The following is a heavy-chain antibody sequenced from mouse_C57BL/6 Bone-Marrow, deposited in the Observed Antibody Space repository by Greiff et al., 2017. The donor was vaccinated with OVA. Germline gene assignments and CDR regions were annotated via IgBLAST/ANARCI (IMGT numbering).Heavy chain of an antibody. CDR1: GYTFTDYY. Sequence: EVQLQQSGPELVKPGASVKISCKASGYTFTDYYMNWVKQSHGKSLEWIGDINPNNGGTSYNQKFKCKATLTVDKSSSTAYMELRSLTSEDSAVYYCARRGYWGQGTTLTVSS. CDR2: INPNNGGT. V-gene: IGHV1-26*01. CDR3: ARRGY. J-gene: IGHJ2*01.